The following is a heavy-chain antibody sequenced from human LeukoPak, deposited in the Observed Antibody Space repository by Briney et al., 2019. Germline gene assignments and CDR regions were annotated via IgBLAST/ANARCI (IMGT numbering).Heavy chain of an antibody. CDR1: GGSFSGHY. Sequence: SETLSLTCAVYGGSFSGHYWSYIRQPPGKGLEWIGSIYYSGSTYYNPSLKSRVTISVDTSKNQFSLKLSSVTAADTAVYYCARLIAAAGTRYFDYWGQGTLVTVSS. J-gene: IGHJ4*02. CDR3: ARLIAAAGTRYFDY. CDR2: IYYSGST. D-gene: IGHD6-13*01. V-gene: IGHV4-34*01.